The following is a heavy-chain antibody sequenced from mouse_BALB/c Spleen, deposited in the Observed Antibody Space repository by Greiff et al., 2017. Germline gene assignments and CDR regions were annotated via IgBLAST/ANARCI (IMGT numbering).Heavy chain of an antibody. D-gene: IGHD1-2*01. V-gene: IGHV5-6-2*01. CDR3: ARQGTTATDWYFDV. CDR2: INSNGGST. J-gene: IGHJ1*01. Sequence: EVKLMESGGGLVKLGGSLKLSCAASGFTFSSYYMSWVRQTPEKRLELVAAINSNGGSTYYPDTVKGRFTISRDNAKNTLYLQMSSLKSEDTALYYCARQGTTATDWYFDVWGAGTTVTVSS. CDR1: GFTFSSYY.